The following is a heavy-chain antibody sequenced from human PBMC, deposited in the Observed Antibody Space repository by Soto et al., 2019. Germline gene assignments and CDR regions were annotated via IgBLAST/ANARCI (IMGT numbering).Heavy chain of an antibody. Sequence: QVQLVQSGAEVKKPGASVKVSCKASGYTFTSYGISWVRQAPGQGREWMGWISSYNGNTNYAQKVQGRFTMTTDKSTSTTYMELRSLRSDDKAVYYCARGPRYCSSTSCFSGFTWFDPWGQGTLVTVSS. V-gene: IGHV1-18*04. CDR3: ARGPRYCSSTSCFSGFTWFDP. CDR1: GYTFTSYG. D-gene: IGHD2-2*01. J-gene: IGHJ5*02. CDR2: ISSYNGNT.